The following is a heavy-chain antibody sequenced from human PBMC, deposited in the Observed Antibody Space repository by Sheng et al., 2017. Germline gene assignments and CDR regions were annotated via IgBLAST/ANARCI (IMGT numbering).Heavy chain of an antibody. V-gene: IGHV3-23*04. CDR2: ISGSGGDT. CDR3: AAALRNYYYYMDV. D-gene: IGHD6-6*01. Sequence: EVQLVESGGGLVQPGGTLRLSCAASGFTFRSYGMSWVRQAPGKGLEWVSGISGSGGDTYYADSVKGRFTISRDNSKNTLYLQMNSLRAEDTAVYYCAAALRNYYYYMDVWGKGTTVTVSS. CDR1: GFTFRSYG. J-gene: IGHJ6*03.